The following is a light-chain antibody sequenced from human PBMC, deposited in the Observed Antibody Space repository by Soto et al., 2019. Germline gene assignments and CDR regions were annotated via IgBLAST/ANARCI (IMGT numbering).Light chain of an antibody. J-gene: IGKJ5*01. CDR2: DAS. Sequence: GDRVTITCRASQGISSALAWYQQKPGKAPKLLIYDASSLESGVPSRFSGSGSGTDFTLTIGSLQPEDFATYYCQQFNSYSFTFGQGTRLEIK. CDR1: QGISSA. CDR3: QQFNSYSFT. V-gene: IGKV1-13*02.